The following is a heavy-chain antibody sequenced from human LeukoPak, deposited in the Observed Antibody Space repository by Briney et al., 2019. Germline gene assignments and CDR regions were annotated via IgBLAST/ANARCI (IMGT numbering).Heavy chain of an antibody. Sequence: ASVKVSCKASGYTFTYRYLHWVRQAPGQALEWMGWITPFNGNTNYAQKFQDRVTITGDRSMSTAYMELSSLRSEDTAMYYCARWGVAAGGFDIWGQGTMVTVSS. CDR2: ITPFNGNT. CDR1: GYTFTYRY. J-gene: IGHJ3*02. CDR3: ARWGVAAGGFDI. D-gene: IGHD3-10*01. V-gene: IGHV1-45*02.